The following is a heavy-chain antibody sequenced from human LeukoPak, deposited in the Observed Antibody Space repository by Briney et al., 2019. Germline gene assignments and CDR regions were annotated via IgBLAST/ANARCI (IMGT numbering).Heavy chain of an antibody. J-gene: IGHJ4*02. CDR2: INPNSGDT. Sequence: ASVKVSCKASGYTFTGYYMHWVRQAPGQGLEWMGWINPNSGDTNYAQKFQGRVAMTRDTSIRTAYLELSGLRSDDTAVYYCAKNPYEYYFDYWGQGTLVTVSS. CDR3: AKNPYEYYFDY. V-gene: IGHV1-2*02. CDR1: GYTFTGYY. D-gene: IGHD5-12*01.